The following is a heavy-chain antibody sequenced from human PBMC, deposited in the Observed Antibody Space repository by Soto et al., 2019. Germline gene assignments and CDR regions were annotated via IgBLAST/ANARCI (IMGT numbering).Heavy chain of an antibody. Sequence: SETLSLTCTVSGGSISSYYWSWIRQPPGKGLEWIGYIYYSGSTNYNPSLKSRVTISVDTSKNQFSLKLSSVTAADTAVYYCAREPRSGYGLNDWGQGTLVTVSS. D-gene: IGHD5-12*01. J-gene: IGHJ4*02. CDR1: GGSISSYY. CDR2: IYYSGST. CDR3: AREPRSGYGLND. V-gene: IGHV4-59*01.